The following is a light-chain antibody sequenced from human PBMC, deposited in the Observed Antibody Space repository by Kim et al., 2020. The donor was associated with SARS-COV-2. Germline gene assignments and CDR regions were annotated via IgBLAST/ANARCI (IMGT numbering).Light chain of an antibody. J-gene: IGKJ1*01. V-gene: IGKV3-20*01. CDR2: SAS. CDR3: QQYATSPET. CDR1: QSVSSNF. Sequence: ENVLTQSPDTLSLSPGERATLSCRASQSVSSNFLAWYQHKTGQAPRLLIYSASSRASGIPDRFSGSGSRTDFTLTISTLEPEDFAVYYCQQYATSPETFGQGTKVDIK.